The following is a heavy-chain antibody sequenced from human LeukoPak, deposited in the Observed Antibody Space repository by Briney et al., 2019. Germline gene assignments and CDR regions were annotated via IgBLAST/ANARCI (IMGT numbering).Heavy chain of an antibody. J-gene: IGHJ4*02. CDR1: VYTFTGYY. CDR2: INPNSDFT. V-gene: IGHV1-2*02. CDR3: ARPISGGSRITASDY. D-gene: IGHD2-15*01. Sequence: GASVKVSCTAPVYTFTGYYMHWVRQAPGQGLEWMGWINPNSDFTNFAQNFQGRVTMTSDTSISTAYMELSRLRSDDTAVYYCARPISGGSRITASDYRRQGTLVTVSS.